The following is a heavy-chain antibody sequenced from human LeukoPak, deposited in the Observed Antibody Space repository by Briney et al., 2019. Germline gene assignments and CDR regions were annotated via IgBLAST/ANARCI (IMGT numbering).Heavy chain of an antibody. V-gene: IGHV1-2*02. J-gene: IGHJ4*02. CDR1: GYTLSDYY. D-gene: IGHD6-13*01. Sequence: ASVTVSCKTSGYTLSDYYMHWVRQAPGQGLEWMGWIRGDTGDTDSPQKFQGRVTMTRDTSSNTAYMELSRLTFDDTARYFCARVRGNSCDYWGQETLVTLSS. CDR3: ARVRGNSCDY. CDR2: IRGDTGDT.